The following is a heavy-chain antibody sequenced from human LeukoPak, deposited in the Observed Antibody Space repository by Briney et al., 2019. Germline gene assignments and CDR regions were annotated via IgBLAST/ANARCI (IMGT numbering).Heavy chain of an antibody. CDR3: ARDDIVATLGLDY. CDR1: GGSISSSSYY. V-gene: IGHV4-39*02. CDR2: IYYSGST. J-gene: IGHJ4*02. Sequence: SETLSLTCTVSGGSISSSSYYWGWIRQPPGKGLEWIGSIYYSGSTYYNPSLKSRVTISVDTSKNQFSLKLSSVTAAGTAVYYCARDDIVATLGLDYWGQGTLVTVSS. D-gene: IGHD5-12*01.